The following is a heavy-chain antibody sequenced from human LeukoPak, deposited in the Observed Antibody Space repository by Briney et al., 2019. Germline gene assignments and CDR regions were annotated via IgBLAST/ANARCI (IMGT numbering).Heavy chain of an antibody. D-gene: IGHD2-21*02. CDR1: GGSISSYY. CDR3: ARGVVTAPSYFDC. CDR2: IYTSGST. Sequence: SETLSLTCTVSGGSISSYYWSWIRQPPGKGLEWIGYIYTSGSTNYNPSLKSRVTISVDTSKNQFSLKLSSVTAADTAVYYCARGVVTAPSYFDCWGQGTLVTVSS. V-gene: IGHV4-4*09. J-gene: IGHJ4*02.